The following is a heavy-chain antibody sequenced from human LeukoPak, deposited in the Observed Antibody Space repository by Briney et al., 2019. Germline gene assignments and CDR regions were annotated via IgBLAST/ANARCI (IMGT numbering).Heavy chain of an antibody. CDR1: GGSISPISSSTYY. Sequence: PSETLSLTCTVSGGSISPISSSTYYWGWIRHAPGKGLEWIGSLFYGENTHHNPSLKSRATLSVDSSKNQFSLKLTSVTAADAAVYFCARQLPTAAADTRGYFDYWGQGTVVTVSS. J-gene: IGHJ4*02. D-gene: IGHD6-25*01. CDR2: LFYGENT. CDR3: ARQLPTAAADTRGYFDY. V-gene: IGHV4-39*01.